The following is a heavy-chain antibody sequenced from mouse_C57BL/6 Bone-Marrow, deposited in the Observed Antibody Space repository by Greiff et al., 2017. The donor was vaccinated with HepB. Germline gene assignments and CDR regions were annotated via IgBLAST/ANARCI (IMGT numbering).Heavy chain of an antibody. V-gene: IGHV3-6*01. CDR2: ISYDGSN. Sequence: EVQLVESGPGLVKPSQSLSLTCSVTGYSITSGYYWNWIRQFPGNKLEWMGYISYDGSNNYNPSLKNRISITRDTSKNQFFLKLNSVTTEDTATYYCAREGGLTGTDFDYWGQGTTLTVSS. D-gene: IGHD4-1*01. CDR1: GYSITSGYY. CDR3: AREGGLTGTDFDY. J-gene: IGHJ2*01.